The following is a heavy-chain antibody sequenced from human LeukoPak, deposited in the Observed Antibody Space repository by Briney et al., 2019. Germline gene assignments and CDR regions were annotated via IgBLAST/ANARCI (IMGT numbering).Heavy chain of an antibody. Sequence: ASVKVSCKASGYTFTSYYMHWVRQAPGQGLEWMGIINPSGGSTSYAQKFQGRVTMTRDTSTSTVYMELSSLRSEDTAVYYGARDRIEGAPMHRYNWFDPWGQGTLVTVSS. J-gene: IGHJ5*02. D-gene: IGHD1-26*01. CDR2: INPSGGST. CDR1: GYTFTSYY. V-gene: IGHV1-46*01. CDR3: ARDRIEGAPMHRYNWFDP.